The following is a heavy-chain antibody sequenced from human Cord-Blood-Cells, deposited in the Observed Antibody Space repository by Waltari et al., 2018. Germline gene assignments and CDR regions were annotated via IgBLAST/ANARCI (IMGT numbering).Heavy chain of an antibody. J-gene: IGHJ4*02. V-gene: IGHV3-74*01. D-gene: IGHD6-13*01. Sequence: EVQLVESGGGLVQPGGSLRLSCAASGFTFSSYWMHWVRQAPGKGLVWVYRINSDGSSTSYADSVKGRFSISRDNAKNTLYLQMNSLRAEDTAVYYCASDLAAAGTDYWGQGTLVTVSS. CDR2: INSDGSST. CDR3: ASDLAAAGTDY. CDR1: GFTFSSYW.